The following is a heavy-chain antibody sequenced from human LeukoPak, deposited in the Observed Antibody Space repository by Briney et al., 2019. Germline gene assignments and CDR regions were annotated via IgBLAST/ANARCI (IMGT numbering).Heavy chain of an antibody. V-gene: IGHV3-9*01. CDR1: GFTFDDYA. CDR3: AKGERAVADHNWFDP. D-gene: IGHD6-19*01. J-gene: IGHJ5*02. Sequence: GRSLRLSCAASGFTFDDYAMHWVRQAPGKGLEWVSGISWNSGSIGYADSVKGRFTISRDNAKNSLYLQMNSLRAEDTAVYYCAKGERAVADHNWFDPWGQGTLVTVSS. CDR2: ISWNSGSI.